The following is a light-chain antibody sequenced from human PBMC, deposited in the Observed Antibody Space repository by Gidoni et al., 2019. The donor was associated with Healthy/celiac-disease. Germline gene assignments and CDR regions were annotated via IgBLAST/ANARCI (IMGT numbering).Light chain of an antibody. CDR1: QRVSSN. V-gene: IGKV3-15*01. Sequence: EIVMTQSPATLSVSPGERATLSCSASQRVSSNLAWYQQKPGQAPRLLIYGASTRATGIPARFSGSGSGTEFTLTISSRQSEDFAVYYCQQYNNWPLWTFGQGTKVEIK. J-gene: IGKJ1*01. CDR2: GAS. CDR3: QQYNNWPLWT.